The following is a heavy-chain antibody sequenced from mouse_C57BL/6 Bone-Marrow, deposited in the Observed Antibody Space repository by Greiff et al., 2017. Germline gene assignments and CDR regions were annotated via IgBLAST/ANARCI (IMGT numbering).Heavy chain of an antibody. D-gene: IGHD1-1*01. CDR3: ARSYYYGSSYRYFDV. CDR2: IHPNSGST. Sequence: VQLQQSGAELVKPGASVKLSCKASGYTFTSYWMHWVKQRPGQGLEWIGMIHPNSGSTNYNEKFKSKATLTVDKSSSTAYMQLSSLTSEDSAVYYCARSYYYGSSYRYFDVWGTGTTVTVSS. CDR1: GYTFTSYW. V-gene: IGHV1-64*01. J-gene: IGHJ1*03.